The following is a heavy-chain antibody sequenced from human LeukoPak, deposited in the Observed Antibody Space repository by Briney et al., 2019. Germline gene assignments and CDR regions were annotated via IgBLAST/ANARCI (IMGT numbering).Heavy chain of an antibody. Sequence: PGGSLRLSCAASGFTFSSYWMNWVRQAPGKGLEWVANIKQDGSEKYYVDSVKGRFTISRDNAKNSLYLQMNSLRAEDTAVYYCASQRWLQSSIDYWGQGILVTVSS. CDR3: ASQRWLQSSIDY. CDR2: IKQDGSEK. V-gene: IGHV3-7*01. D-gene: IGHD5-24*01. J-gene: IGHJ4*02. CDR1: GFTFSSYW.